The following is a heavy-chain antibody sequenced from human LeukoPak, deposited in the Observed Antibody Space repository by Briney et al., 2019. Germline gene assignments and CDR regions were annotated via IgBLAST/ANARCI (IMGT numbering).Heavy chain of an antibody. CDR1: GFTFSGSA. CDR3: TRDSGTYNWFDP. J-gene: IGHJ5*02. CDR2: IDKKDKGYATAT. Sequence: GGSLRLSCAASGFTFSGSAIHWVRQSSGKGLEWVGQIDKKDKGYATATAYAASVKGRFTISRDDSINTAYLQMKSLKTEDTALYYCTRDSGTYNWFDPWGQGTLVAVSP. V-gene: IGHV3-73*01. D-gene: IGHD1-26*01.